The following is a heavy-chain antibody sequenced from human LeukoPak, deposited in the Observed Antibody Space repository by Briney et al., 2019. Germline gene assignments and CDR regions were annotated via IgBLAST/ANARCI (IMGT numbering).Heavy chain of an antibody. CDR2: ISYDGSSK. Sequence: GGSLRLSCAASGFTFSSFGMHWVRQAPGKGLEWVAGISYDGSSKYYADSVKGRFTISRDNSKNTLYLQMNSLRAEDTAVYYCAKDLVNPFDPWGQGTLVTVSS. J-gene: IGHJ5*02. V-gene: IGHV3-30*18. CDR1: GFTFSSFG. CDR3: AKDLVNPFDP. D-gene: IGHD3-16*02.